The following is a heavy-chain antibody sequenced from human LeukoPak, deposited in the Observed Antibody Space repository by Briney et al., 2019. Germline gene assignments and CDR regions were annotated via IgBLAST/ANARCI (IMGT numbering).Heavy chain of an antibody. CDR2: INPNSGGT. J-gene: IGHJ4*02. Sequence: ASVKVSCKASGYTFTGYYMHWVRQAPGQGLDWMGWINPNSGGTNYVQKFQGRVTMTRDTSISTAYMELSRLRSDDTAVYYCARAQYYYDSSGLYYFDYWGQGTLVTVSS. D-gene: IGHD3-22*01. V-gene: IGHV1-2*02. CDR3: ARAQYYYDSSGLYYFDY. CDR1: GYTFTGYY.